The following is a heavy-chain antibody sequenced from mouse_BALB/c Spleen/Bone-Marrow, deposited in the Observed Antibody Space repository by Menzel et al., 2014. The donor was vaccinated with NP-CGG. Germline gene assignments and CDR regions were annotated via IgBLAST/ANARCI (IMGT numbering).Heavy chain of an antibody. Sequence: EVMLVESGGGLVQPGGSLRLSCATSGFTFTDYYMSWVRPPPGKALEWLGFIRNKANGYTTEYSASVKGRFTISRDNSQSTLYLQMNTLRAEDSATYYCARYDVYYYFDYWGQGTTLTVSS. J-gene: IGHJ2*01. CDR3: ARYDVYYYFDY. D-gene: IGHD2-3*01. CDR1: GFTFTDYY. CDR2: IRNKANGYTT. V-gene: IGHV7-3*02.